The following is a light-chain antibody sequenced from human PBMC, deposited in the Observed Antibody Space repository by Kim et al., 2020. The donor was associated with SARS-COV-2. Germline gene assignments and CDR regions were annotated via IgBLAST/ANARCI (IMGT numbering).Light chain of an antibody. V-gene: IGKV3-11*01. CDR3: QQRSNWPPIT. CDR2: DAS. J-gene: IGKJ5*01. CDR1: QSVSSY. Sequence: EIVLTQSPAPLSLSPGERATLSCRASQSVSSYLAWYQQKPGQAPRLLIYDASNRATGIPARFSGSGSGTDFTLTISSLEPEDFAVYYCQQRSNWPPITFGQGTRLDIK.